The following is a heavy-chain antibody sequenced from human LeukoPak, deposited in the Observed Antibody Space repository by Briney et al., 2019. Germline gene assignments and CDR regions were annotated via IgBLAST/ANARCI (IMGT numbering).Heavy chain of an antibody. J-gene: IGHJ4*02. CDR3: ASQYSSGWWGSIDY. CDR1: GGSVSSSEDY. Sequence: SETLSLTCNVSGGSVSSSEDYWGWIRQPPGKGLEWIGSIYYSGSTYYNPSLKSRVTISVDTSKNQFSLKLSSVTAADTAVYYCASQYSSGWWGSIDYWGQGTLVTVSS. V-gene: IGHV4-39*01. CDR2: IYYSGST. D-gene: IGHD6-19*01.